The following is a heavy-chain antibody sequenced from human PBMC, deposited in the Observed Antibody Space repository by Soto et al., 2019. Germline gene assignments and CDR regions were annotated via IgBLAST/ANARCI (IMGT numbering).Heavy chain of an antibody. Sequence: SETLSLTCAVSGGSISSGGYSWSWIRQPQGKGLEWIGYIYHSGSTYYNPSLKSRVTISVDRSKNQFSLKLSSVTAADTAVYYCARGTFGVAMFDYWGQGTLVTVSS. CDR2: IYHSGST. D-gene: IGHD3-3*01. CDR3: ARGTFGVAMFDY. CDR1: GGSISSGGYS. J-gene: IGHJ4*02. V-gene: IGHV4-30-2*01.